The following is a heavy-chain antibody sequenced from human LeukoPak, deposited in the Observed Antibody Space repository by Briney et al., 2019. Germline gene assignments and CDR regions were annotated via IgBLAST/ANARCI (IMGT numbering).Heavy chain of an antibody. D-gene: IGHD3-22*01. Sequence: SETLSLTCTVSGGSISSSSYYWGWIRQPPGKGLEWIGEIYHSGSTRYNPSLKSRITISVDKSKNQFSLKLNSVTAADTAVYYCARDAGRNSGYYGFDNWGQGTLVTVSS. CDR2: IYHSGST. CDR1: GGSISSSSYY. CDR3: ARDAGRNSGYYGFDN. J-gene: IGHJ4*02. V-gene: IGHV4-39*07.